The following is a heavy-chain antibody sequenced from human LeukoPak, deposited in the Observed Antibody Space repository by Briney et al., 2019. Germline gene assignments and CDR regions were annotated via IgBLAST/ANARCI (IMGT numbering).Heavy chain of an antibody. CDR2: IKSKTDGGKT. V-gene: IGHV3-15*01. CDR1: GFPFSNAW. J-gene: IGHJ4*02. CDR3: STVSPYYGSGTTSPDS. Sequence: GGSLRLSCTASGFPFSNAWMSWVRQAPGKGLEWVGRIKSKTDGGKTDYAAPVQGRFSISRDDSENTLYLQMNGLNTEDTAVYYCSTVSPYYGSGTTSPDSWGQGTLVVVSS. D-gene: IGHD3-10*01.